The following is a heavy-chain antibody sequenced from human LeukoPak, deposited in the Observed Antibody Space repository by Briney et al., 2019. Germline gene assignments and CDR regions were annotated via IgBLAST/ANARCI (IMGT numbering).Heavy chain of an antibody. CDR1: GGSISGSGSFY. V-gene: IGHV4-61*02. CDR2: IYTSGSIYTFGST. CDR3: ARGDCRTTSCSEGWFDS. J-gene: IGHJ5*01. Sequence: SETLSLTCAVSGGSISGSGSFYFSWIRQPAGRGLEWIGRIYTSGSIYTFGSTNFNPSLKSRATISVDTSENQLSLTLNSVTAADTAVYYCARGDCRTTSCSEGWFDSWGQGTLVTVSS. D-gene: IGHD2-2*01.